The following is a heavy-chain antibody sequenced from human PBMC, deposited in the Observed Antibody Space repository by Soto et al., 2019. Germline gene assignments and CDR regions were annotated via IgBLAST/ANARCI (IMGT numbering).Heavy chain of an antibody. V-gene: IGHV4-4*02. D-gene: IGHD3-16*02. Sequence: SETLSLTCAVSGDSITGDNWWSWVRQPPGKGLEWIGEIHHSGATNYNPSLKSRVTISVDTSKNQFSLKLNSVTAADTAVYYCARLYGLDAFDIWGQGTMVTVS. CDR2: IHHSGAT. J-gene: IGHJ3*02. CDR3: ARLYGLDAFDI. CDR1: GDSITGDNW.